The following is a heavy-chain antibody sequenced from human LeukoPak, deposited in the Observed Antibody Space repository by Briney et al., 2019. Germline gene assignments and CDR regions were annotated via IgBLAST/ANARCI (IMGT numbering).Heavy chain of an antibody. CDR2: IIPIFGTA. V-gene: IGHV1-69*01. D-gene: IGHD6-19*01. Sequence: SVKVSCKASGGTFSSYAISWVRQAPGQGLEWMGGIIPIFGTANYAQKFQGRVTITADESTSTAYMELSSLRSEDTAVYYCARGVAVALSKVIYCYYYGMDVWGQGTTVTVSS. CDR3: ARGVAVALSKVIYCYYYGMDV. CDR1: GGTFSSYA. J-gene: IGHJ6*02.